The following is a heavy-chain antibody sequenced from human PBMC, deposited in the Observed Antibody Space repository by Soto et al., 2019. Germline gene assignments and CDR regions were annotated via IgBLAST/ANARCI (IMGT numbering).Heavy chain of an antibody. CDR2: IYYSGSP. J-gene: IGHJ4*02. Sequence: PSETLSLTCTVSGGSISSYYWSWIRQPPGKGLEWIGYIYYSGSPNYNPSLKSRVTISIDTSKNQFSLKLSSVTAADTAVYYCARVHYYDSSGYRIESPPAADYYFDYWGQGTLVTVSS. CDR3: ARVHYYDSSGYRIESPPAADYYFDY. V-gene: IGHV4-59*01. D-gene: IGHD3-22*01. CDR1: GGSISSYY.